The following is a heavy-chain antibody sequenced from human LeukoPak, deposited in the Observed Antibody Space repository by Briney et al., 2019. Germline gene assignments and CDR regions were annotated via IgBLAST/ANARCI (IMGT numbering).Heavy chain of an antibody. J-gene: IGHJ4*02. CDR2: IYSGGST. CDR1: GFTVSGNY. V-gene: IGHV3-53*01. CDR3: ARGMSRDGYNSGFDY. D-gene: IGHD5-24*01. Sequence: GGSLRLSCAASGFTVSGNYMSWVRQAPGKGLEWVSVIYSGGSTYYADSVKGRFTISRDNSKNTLYLQMNSLRAEDTAVYYCARGMSRDGYNSGFDYWGQGTLVTVSS.